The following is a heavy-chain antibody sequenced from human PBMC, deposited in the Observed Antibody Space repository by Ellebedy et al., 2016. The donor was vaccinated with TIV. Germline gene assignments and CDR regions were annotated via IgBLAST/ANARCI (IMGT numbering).Heavy chain of an antibody. CDR1: GFTVSSNY. CDR3: ARDNGYGGSY. J-gene: IGHJ4*02. Sequence: GESLKISCAASGFTVSSNYMSWVRQAPGKGLEWVSVIYSGGSTYYADSVKGRFTISRDNSKNTLYLQMNSLRAEDTAVYYCARDNGYGGSYWGQGTLVTVSS. V-gene: IGHV3-66*01. CDR2: IYSGGST. D-gene: IGHD4-23*01.